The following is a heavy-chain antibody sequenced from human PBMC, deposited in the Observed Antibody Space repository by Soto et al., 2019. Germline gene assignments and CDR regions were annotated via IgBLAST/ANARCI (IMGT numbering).Heavy chain of an antibody. CDR3: ARDDEQWLLAYYYYGMDV. CDR1: GFTFSSYG. CDR2: IWYDGSNK. D-gene: IGHD6-19*01. J-gene: IGHJ6*02. Sequence: GGSLRLSCAASGFTFSSYGMHWVRQAPGKGLEWVAVIWYDGSNKYYADSVKGRFTISRDNSKNTLYLQMNSLRAEDTAVYYCARDDEQWLLAYYYYGMDVWGQGTTVTVSS. V-gene: IGHV3-33*01.